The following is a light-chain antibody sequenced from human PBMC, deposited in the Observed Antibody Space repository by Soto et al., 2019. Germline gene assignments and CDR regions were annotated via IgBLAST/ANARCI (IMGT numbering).Light chain of an antibody. V-gene: IGLV2-8*01. CDR2: EVT. CDR3: SSYAGSNNFGV. J-gene: IGLJ2*01. CDR1: SSDVGDYNY. Sequence: QSALTQPPSVFGSPGQSVTISCTGTSSDVGDYNYVSWYQHQPDKAPKLMIYEVTKRPSGVPDRFSGSKSGNTASLTVSGLQAEDEADYYCSSYAGSNNFGVFGGGTKVTVL.